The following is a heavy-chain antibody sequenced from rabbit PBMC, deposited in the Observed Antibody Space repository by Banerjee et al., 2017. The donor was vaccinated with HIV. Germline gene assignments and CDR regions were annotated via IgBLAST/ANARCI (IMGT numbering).Heavy chain of an antibody. CDR3: ARGFRYAGSIPTRLDL. J-gene: IGHJ3*01. CDR2: IYTNSGNT. Sequence: QSMVESGGGLVQPEGSLTLTCTASGFSFSSSYDMCWVRQAPGKGLEWIACIYTNSGNTYYASWANGRFTISKTSSTTVTLQMTSLTAADTATYFCARGFRYAGSIPTRLDLWGPGTLVTVS. V-gene: IGHV1S40*01. D-gene: IGHD4-2*01. CDR1: GFSFSSSYD.